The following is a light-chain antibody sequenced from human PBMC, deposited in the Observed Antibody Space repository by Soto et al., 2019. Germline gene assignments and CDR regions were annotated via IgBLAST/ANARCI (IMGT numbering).Light chain of an antibody. V-gene: IGKV1-5*01. CDR3: QQLNIYPLT. Sequence: DIQITQSPSTLSASVGDRVTITCRSSQSISSWLAWYQQKPGKAPKLLIYDASSLESGVPSRFSGSGSGTEFTLTISSLQPDDFATYYCQQLNIYPLTFGPGTKVDIK. J-gene: IGKJ3*01. CDR1: QSISSW. CDR2: DAS.